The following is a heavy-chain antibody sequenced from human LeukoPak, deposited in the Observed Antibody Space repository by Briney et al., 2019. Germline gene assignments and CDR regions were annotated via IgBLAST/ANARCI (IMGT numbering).Heavy chain of an antibody. J-gene: IGHJ1*01. Sequence: SVKVSCKASGGTFSSYAISWVRQAPGQGLEWMGGIIPIFGTANYAQKFQGRVTITADESTSTAYMELSSLRSEDTAVYYCARVSGSYYGRGEYFQRWGQGTLVTVSS. CDR1: GGTFSSYA. D-gene: IGHD1-26*01. V-gene: IGHV1-69*13. CDR2: IIPIFGTA. CDR3: ARVSGSYYGRGEYFQR.